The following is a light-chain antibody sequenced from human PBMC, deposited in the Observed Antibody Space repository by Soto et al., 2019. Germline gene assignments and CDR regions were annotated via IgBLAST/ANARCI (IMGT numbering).Light chain of an antibody. CDR3: SSYTISSSLVV. CDR2: EVS. V-gene: IGLV2-14*01. J-gene: IGLJ2*01. CDR1: SSDVGGYNY. Sequence: QSALTQPASVSGSPGQSLTISCTGTSSDVGGYNYVSWYQQHPGKAPKLMIYEVSNRPSGISNRFSGSKSGNTVSLTISGLQAEDEADYYCSSYTISSSLVVFGGGTKVTVL.